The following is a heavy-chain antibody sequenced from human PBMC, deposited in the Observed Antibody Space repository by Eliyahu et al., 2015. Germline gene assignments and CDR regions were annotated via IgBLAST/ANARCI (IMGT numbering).Heavy chain of an antibody. CDR2: IDEGGSEN. D-gene: IGHD6-19*01. V-gene: IGHV3-7*01. J-gene: IGHJ6*01. CDR3: ARTRGNGFHYFGMDV. CDR1: GFXFXDYW. Sequence: QLVESGGGLVHPGGSLRVSCAASGFXFXDYWMPWVRQAPGKGLEWVANIDEGGSENYFADSVKGRFTISRDNGKNSLYLQMNSLRVEDTAVYYCARTRGNGFHYFGMDVWGQGTTITVSS.